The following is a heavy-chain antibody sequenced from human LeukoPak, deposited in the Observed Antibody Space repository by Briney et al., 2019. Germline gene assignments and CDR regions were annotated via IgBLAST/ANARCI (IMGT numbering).Heavy chain of an antibody. CDR3: ARGTHSNSDWFDP. D-gene: IGHD2/OR15-2a*01. CDR2: IYPGDSDV. V-gene: IGHV5-51*01. J-gene: IGHJ5*02. Sequence: GESLKISCKGIGYTFRDYWIAWIRQVPGKGLEWMGIIYPGDSDVRCNPSFRGQVTISADKSIDTTYVRWRSLKASDTAMYYCARGTHSNSDWFDPWGQGTLVTVSS. CDR1: GYTFRDYW.